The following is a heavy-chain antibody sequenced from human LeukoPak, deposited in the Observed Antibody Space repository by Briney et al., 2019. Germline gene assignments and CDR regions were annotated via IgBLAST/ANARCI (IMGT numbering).Heavy chain of an antibody. CDR1: GFTFSSYA. J-gene: IGHJ3*02. Sequence: GGSLRLSCAASGFTFSSYAMSWVRQAPGKGLEWVSAISGSGGSTYYADSVKGRFTISRDNSKNTLYLQMNSPRVEDTAVYYCAKGGNPFDAFDIWGQGTMVTVSS. CDR3: AKGGNPFDAFDI. D-gene: IGHD4-23*01. CDR2: ISGSGGST. V-gene: IGHV3-23*01.